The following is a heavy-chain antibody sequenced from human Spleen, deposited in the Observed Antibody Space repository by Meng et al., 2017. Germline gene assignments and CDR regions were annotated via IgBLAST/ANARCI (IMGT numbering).Heavy chain of an antibody. CDR1: GGSFSDYY. CDR3: ARGPTTMAHDFDY. CDR2: VNHSGST. V-gene: IGHV4-34*01. J-gene: IGHJ4*02. D-gene: IGHD4-11*01. Sequence: QVQLQQWGAGLCKLSETLSLTCVVSGGSFSDYYWSEIRQPPGKGLEWIGEVNHSGSTNYNPSLESRATISVDTSQNNLSLKLSSVTAADSAVYYCARGPTTMAHDFDYWGQGTLVTVSS.